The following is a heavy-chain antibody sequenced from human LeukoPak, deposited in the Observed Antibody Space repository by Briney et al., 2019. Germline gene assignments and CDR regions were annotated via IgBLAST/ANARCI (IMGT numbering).Heavy chain of an antibody. J-gene: IGHJ4*02. CDR3: ARDPAAWDY. Sequence: GGSLRLSCAASGFTFSASWMSWFRQAPGKGLEWVANINTDGSETYYVDSVKGRFTISRDNAKKSLYLQMDSLREADTAIYYCARDPAAWDYWGQGTLVTVSP. CDR1: GFTFSASW. CDR2: INTDGSET. D-gene: IGHD6-13*01. V-gene: IGHV3-7*01.